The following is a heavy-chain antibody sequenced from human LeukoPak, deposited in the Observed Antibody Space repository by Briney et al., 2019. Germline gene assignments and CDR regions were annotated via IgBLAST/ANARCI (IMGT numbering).Heavy chain of an antibody. J-gene: IGHJ4*02. V-gene: IGHV1-18*01. D-gene: IGHD3-3*01. CDR3: ARVGSAWSGYYGY. CDR1: GYTFTSEG. Sequence: ALVKASSKAVGYTFTSEGSSWVGQAPGQGLEWMGWISAYNGNTNYAQKLQGRVTMTTDTSTSTAYMELRSLRSDDTAVYYCARVGSAWSGYYGYWGQGTLVTVSS. CDR2: ISAYNGNT.